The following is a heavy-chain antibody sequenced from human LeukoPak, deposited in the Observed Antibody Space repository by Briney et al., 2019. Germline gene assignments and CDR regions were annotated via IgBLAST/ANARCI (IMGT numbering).Heavy chain of an antibody. Sequence: SATLSLTCTFSGGPISSGGYYSSWIRQHPGKGLERIGYIYYSGSTYYNPSLKSRVTISVDTSKNQFSLKLSSVTAADTAVYYGARDKRGLFDYWGQGTLVTVSS. V-gene: IGHV4-31*03. CDR1: GGPISSGGYY. D-gene: IGHD5-24*01. CDR3: ARDKRGLFDY. CDR2: IYYSGST. J-gene: IGHJ4*01.